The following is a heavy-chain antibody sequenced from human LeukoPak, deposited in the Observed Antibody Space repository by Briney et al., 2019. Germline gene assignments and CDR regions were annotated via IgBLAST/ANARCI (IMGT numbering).Heavy chain of an antibody. J-gene: IGHJ4*02. Sequence: SETLSLTCAVYGGSFSGYYWSWIRQPPGKGLEWIGEINHSGSTNYNPSLKSRVTISVDTSKNQFSLKLSSVTAADTAVYYCARGTPVTTGKYYFDYWGQGTLVTVSS. CDR2: INHSGST. CDR3: ARGTPVTTGKYYFDY. CDR1: GGSFSGYY. V-gene: IGHV4-34*01. D-gene: IGHD4-17*01.